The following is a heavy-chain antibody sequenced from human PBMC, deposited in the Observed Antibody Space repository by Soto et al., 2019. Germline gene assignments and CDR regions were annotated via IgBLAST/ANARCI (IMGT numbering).Heavy chain of an antibody. D-gene: IGHD6-6*01. CDR3: ARDGLSSSSSFDY. CDR1: GYSFTDYW. CDR2: IYPGDSDT. Sequence: GESLKISCKASGYSFTDYWIGWVRQMPGKGLEWMGIIYPGDSDTKYSPSFQGQVTMSADKSISTAYLQWNSLKASDTAMYYCARDGLSSSSSFDYCGQGTLVTVSS. J-gene: IGHJ4*01. V-gene: IGHV5-51*01.